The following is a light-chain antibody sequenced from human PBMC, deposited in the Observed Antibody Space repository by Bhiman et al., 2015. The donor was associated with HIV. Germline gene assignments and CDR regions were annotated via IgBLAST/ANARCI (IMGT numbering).Light chain of an antibody. CDR1: AFNIERHQ. J-gene: IGLJ2*01. CDR2: MNN. V-gene: IGLV1-44*01. Sequence: QSVLTQPPAMSAAPGQSVTISCSGSAFNIERHQVTWLRHLPGTAPTSVIIMNNQRPSGVPDRFSGSRSGTSASLAISGLQPEDEAYYFCATWEDILNGPHVVFGGGTKLTVL. CDR3: ATWEDILNGPHVV.